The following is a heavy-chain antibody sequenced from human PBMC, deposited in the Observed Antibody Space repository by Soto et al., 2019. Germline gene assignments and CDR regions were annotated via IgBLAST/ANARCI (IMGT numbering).Heavy chain of an antibody. D-gene: IGHD4-17*01. CDR1: GGSISSGGYY. CDR2: IYYSGST. Sequence: PSETLSLTCTVSGGSISSGGYYCWIRQHPGKGLEWIGYIYYSGSTYYNPSLKSRVTISVDTSKNQFSLKLSSVTAADTAVYYCARETYGDYVGYFDPWGQGTLVTVSS. J-gene: IGHJ5*02. V-gene: IGHV4-31*03. CDR3: ARETYGDYVGYFDP.